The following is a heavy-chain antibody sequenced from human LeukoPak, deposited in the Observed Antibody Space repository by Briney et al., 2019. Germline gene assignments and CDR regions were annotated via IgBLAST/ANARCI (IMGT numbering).Heavy chain of an antibody. J-gene: IGHJ4*02. CDR3: AKGHRSSSSFFDS. CDR1: SGFS. Sequence: GGSLRLSCAAFSGFSISWVRQAPGRGLEWVSAINGRGDDTYYPDSVKGRFTISRDNSNNTLYLQMNSLRAEDTAVYSCAKGHRSSSSFFDSWGQGILVTVSS. D-gene: IGHD6-19*01. V-gene: IGHV3-23*01. CDR2: INGRGDDT.